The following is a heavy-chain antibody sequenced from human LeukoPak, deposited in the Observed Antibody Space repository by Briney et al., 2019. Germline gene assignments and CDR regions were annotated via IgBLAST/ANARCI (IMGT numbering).Heavy chain of an antibody. CDR3: ARDIAVSGNYFDY. J-gene: IGHJ4*02. Sequence: GGSLRLSCAASGFTFSNHWMHWVRQAPGKGLVWVSRINSDMSSTNYADSVKGRFTISRDNAKNTLYLQMNSLRAEDAAVYYCARDIAVSGNYFDYWGQGTLVTVSS. V-gene: IGHV3-74*01. D-gene: IGHD6-19*01. CDR1: GFTFSNHW. CDR2: INSDMSST.